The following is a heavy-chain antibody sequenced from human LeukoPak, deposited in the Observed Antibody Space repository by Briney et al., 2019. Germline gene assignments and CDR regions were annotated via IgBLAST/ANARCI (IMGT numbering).Heavy chain of an antibody. V-gene: IGHV4-30-4*08. Sequence: PSETLSLTCTVSGGSISSGDYYWSWIRQPPGKGLEWIGYIYYSGSTYYNPSLKSRVTKSVDTSKNQFSLKLSSVTAADTAVYYCASWTTVSLNFDYWGQGTLVTVSS. CDR2: IYYSGST. D-gene: IGHD4-11*01. CDR1: GGSISSGDYY. CDR3: ASWTTVSLNFDY. J-gene: IGHJ4*02.